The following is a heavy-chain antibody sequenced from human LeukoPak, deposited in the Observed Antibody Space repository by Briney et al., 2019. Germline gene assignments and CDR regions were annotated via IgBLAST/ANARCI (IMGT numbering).Heavy chain of an antibody. CDR2: IYTSGST. CDR1: GGSISSGSYY. D-gene: IGHD6-13*01. V-gene: IGHV4-61*02. CDR3: ARCIAETWWYFDL. Sequence: PSETLSLTCTVSGGSISSGSYYWSWIRQPAGKGLEWIGRIYTSGSTNYNPSLKSRVTISVDTSKNQFSLKLSSVTAADTAVYYCARCIAETWWYFDLWGRGTLVTVSS. J-gene: IGHJ2*01.